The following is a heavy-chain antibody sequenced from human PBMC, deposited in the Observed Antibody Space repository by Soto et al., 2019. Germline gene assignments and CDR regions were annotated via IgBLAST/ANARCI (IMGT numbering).Heavy chain of an antibody. CDR2: IKSKTDGGTT. CDR1: GFTFSNAW. J-gene: IGHJ4*02. V-gene: IGHV3-15*01. D-gene: IGHD6-6*01. Sequence: EVPLVESGGGLVKPGGSLRLSCAASGFTFSNAWMSWVRQAPGKGLEWVGRIKSKTDGGTTDYAAPVKGRFTISRDDSKNTLYLQMNSLKTEDTAVYYCTTDQGGEYSSTNLDYWGQGTLVTVSS. CDR3: TTDQGGEYSSTNLDY.